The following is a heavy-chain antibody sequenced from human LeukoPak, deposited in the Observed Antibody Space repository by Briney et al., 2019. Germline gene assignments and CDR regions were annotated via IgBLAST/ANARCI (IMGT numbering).Heavy chain of an antibody. D-gene: IGHD6-19*01. CDR2: INHSGST. CDR1: GGSFSGYY. CDR3: ARDKQWLAH. Sequence: SGTLSLTCAVYGGSFSGYYWSWIRQPPGKGLEWIGEINHSGSTNYNPSLKSRVTISVDTSKNQFSLKLSSVTAADTAVYYCARDKQWLAHWGQGTLVTVSS. J-gene: IGHJ4*02. V-gene: IGHV4-34*01.